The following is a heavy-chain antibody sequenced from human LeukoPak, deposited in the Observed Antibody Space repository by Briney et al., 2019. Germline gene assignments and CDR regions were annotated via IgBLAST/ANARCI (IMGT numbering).Heavy chain of an antibody. J-gene: IGHJ6*03. CDR3: ARGGPYSSSWYNYYYYYYMDV. CDR1: GYTFTSYE. V-gene: IGHV1-8*03. D-gene: IGHD6-13*01. CDR2: MNPNSGNT. Sequence: ASVKVSCKASGYTFTSYEINWVRQATGQGLEWMGWMNPNSGNTGYAQKFQGRVTITRNTSISTAYMELSSLRSEDTAVYYCARGGPYSSSWYNYYYYYYMDVWGKGTTVTVSS.